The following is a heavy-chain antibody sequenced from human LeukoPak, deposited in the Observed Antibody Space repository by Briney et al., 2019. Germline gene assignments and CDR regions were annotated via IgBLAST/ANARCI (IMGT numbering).Heavy chain of an antibody. V-gene: IGHV1-18*01. J-gene: IGHJ6*03. D-gene: IGHD2-2*01. CDR1: GYTFTSYG. Sequence: GASVKVSCKASGYTFTSYGISWVRQAPGQGLEWMGWISAYNGNTNYAQKLQGRVTMTTDTSTSTAYMELRSLRSDDTAVYYCASRDTRYCSSTSCYYYYYYMDVWGKGTTVTISS. CDR3: ASRDTRYCSSTSCYYYYYYMDV. CDR2: ISAYNGNT.